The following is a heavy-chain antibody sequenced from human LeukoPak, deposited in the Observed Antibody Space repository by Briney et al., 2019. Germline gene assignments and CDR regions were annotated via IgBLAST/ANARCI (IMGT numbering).Heavy chain of an antibody. Sequence: GGSLRLSCAASGFTFSSYTMNWVRQAPGKGLEWVSSISSSSSYIYYADSVKGRFTISRDNAKNSLYLQMNSLRAEDTAVYYCARDTYDILTGYYKWAFDIWGQGTVVTVSS. V-gene: IGHV3-21*06. D-gene: IGHD3-9*01. CDR1: GFTFSSYT. CDR3: ARDTYDILTGYYKWAFDI. CDR2: ISSSSSYI. J-gene: IGHJ3*02.